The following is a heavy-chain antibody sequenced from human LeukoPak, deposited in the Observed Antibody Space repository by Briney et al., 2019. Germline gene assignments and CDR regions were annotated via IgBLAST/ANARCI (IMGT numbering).Heavy chain of an antibody. V-gene: IGHV3-15*01. CDR2: IKSKTDGGTT. CDR3: ATVTSLADYYYMDV. D-gene: IGHD2-21*02. Sequence: GGSLRLSCAASGFTFSNAWMSWVRQAPGKGLEWVGRIKSKTDGGTTGYAAPVKGRFTTSRDDSKNTLYLQMNSLRTEDTAVYYCATVTSLADYYYMDVWGKGTTVTVSS. J-gene: IGHJ6*03. CDR1: GFTFSNAW.